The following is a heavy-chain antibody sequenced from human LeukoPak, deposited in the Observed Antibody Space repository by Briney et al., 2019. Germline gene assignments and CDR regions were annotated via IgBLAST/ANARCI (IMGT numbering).Heavy chain of an antibody. V-gene: IGHV3-23*01. CDR1: GFTFSTYT. CDR3: AKAPESSGRGSYCYAFNS. D-gene: IGHD3-22*01. CDR2: ISSSDTGK. Sequence: RGSLRLSCAASGFTFSTYTMNWVRQAPGKGLEWVAAISSSDTGKYYADSVRGRFTISRDNSKNSVYLQMNSLRAEDTAVYFGAKAPESSGRGSYCYAFNSWGQGTLVTVSS. J-gene: IGHJ4*02.